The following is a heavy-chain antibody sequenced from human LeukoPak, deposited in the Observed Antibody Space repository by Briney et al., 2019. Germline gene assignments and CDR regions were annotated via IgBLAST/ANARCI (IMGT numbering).Heavy chain of an antibody. D-gene: IGHD3-22*01. CDR2: INSDGSST. CDR3: ARNYYDSSGYYYGDY. Sequence: GGSLRLSCAASGFTFSGYWMHWVRQAPGKGLVWVSRINSDGSSTSYADSVKGRFTISRDNAKNTLYLQMNSLRAEDTAVYYCARNYYDSSGYYYGDYWGQGTLVTVSS. V-gene: IGHV3-74*01. CDR1: GFTFSGYW. J-gene: IGHJ4*02.